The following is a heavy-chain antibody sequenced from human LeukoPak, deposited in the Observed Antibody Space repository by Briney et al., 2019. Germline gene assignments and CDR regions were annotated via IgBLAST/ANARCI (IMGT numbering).Heavy chain of an antibody. J-gene: IGHJ4*02. CDR2: IDPSDSYT. CDR3: ARLVSGWYYFDY. CDR1: GYSFTSYW. Sequence: GESLKISCKGSGYSFTSYWISWVRQMPGKGLEWMGRIDPSDSYTNYSPSFQGHVTISADKSISTAYLQWSSLKASDTAVYYCARLVSGWYYFDYWGQGTLVTVSS. V-gene: IGHV5-10-1*01. D-gene: IGHD6-19*01.